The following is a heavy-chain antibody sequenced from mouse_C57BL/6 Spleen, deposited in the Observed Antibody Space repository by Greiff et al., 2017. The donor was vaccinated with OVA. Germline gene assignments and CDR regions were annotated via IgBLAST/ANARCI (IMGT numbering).Heavy chain of an antibody. V-gene: IGHV5-17*01. Sequence: EVKLVESGGGLVKPGGSLKLSCAASGFTFSDYGMHWVRQAPEKGLEWVAYISSGSSNIYYADTVKGRVTISRDNAKNTLFMQLTSLRSETTAMYFCARPSGYYYGSSPYAMDYWGQGTSVTVSS. CDR1: GFTFSDYG. CDR2: ISSGSSNI. J-gene: IGHJ4*01. D-gene: IGHD1-1*01. CDR3: ARPSGYYYGSSPYAMDY.